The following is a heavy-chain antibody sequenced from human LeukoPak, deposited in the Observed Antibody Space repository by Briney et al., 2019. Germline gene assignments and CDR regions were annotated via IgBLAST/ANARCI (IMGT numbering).Heavy chain of an antibody. V-gene: IGHV3-23*01. CDR1: GFTFSSYA. D-gene: IGHD2-15*01. CDR2: ITGSGGST. J-gene: IGHJ4*02. Sequence: GRSLRLSCAASGFTFSSYATSWVRQAPGKGLEWVSGITGSGGSTYHADSVKGRFTISRDNSQNTLFLQMSSLRAEDSAIFYCAKGSASGRPYYFDSWGQGILVTVSS. CDR3: AKGSASGRPYYFDS.